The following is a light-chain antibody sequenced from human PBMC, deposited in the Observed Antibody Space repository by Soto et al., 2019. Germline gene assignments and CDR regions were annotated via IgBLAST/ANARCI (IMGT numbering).Light chain of an antibody. CDR3: QSYDSSLSVV. Sequence: QSVLTQPPSVSGAPGQRVTISCTGSSSNIGAGYDVHWYQQLPGTAPQPLIYGNSKRPSGVPDRFSGSKSGTSASLAITGLQAGDEADYYCQSYDSSLSVVFGGGTKLTVL. V-gene: IGLV1-40*01. CDR1: SSNIGAGYD. J-gene: IGLJ2*01. CDR2: GNS.